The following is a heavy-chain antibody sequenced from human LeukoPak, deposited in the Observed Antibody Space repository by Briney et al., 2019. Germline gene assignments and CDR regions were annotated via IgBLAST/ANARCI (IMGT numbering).Heavy chain of an antibody. CDR3: ARGAVDYYYDSSGYYADAFDT. D-gene: IGHD3-22*01. J-gene: IGHJ3*02. V-gene: IGHV3-13*04. CDR2: IGTAGDT. CDR1: GFTFSSYD. Sequence: GGSLRLSCAASGFTFSSYDMHWVRQATGKGLEWVSAIGTAGDTYYPGSVKGRFTISRENAKNSLYLQMNSLRAGDTAVYYCARGAVDYYYDSSGYYADAFDTWGQGTMVTVSS.